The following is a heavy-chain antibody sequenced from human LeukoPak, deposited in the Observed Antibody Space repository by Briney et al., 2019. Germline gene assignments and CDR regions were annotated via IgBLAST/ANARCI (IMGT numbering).Heavy chain of an antibody. CDR1: GYSISSGYY. Sequence: PSETLSLTCAASGYSISSGYYRGWIRQPPGKGLEWTVIIYHSGSTYYTPSLKGRVTISVDTSKNQFSLKLSPVTAENTAVYYCARCPSSSHWFDPWGQGTLVTVSS. V-gene: IGHV4-38-2*01. D-gene: IGHD6-6*01. J-gene: IGHJ5*02. CDR3: ARCPSSSHWFDP. CDR2: IYHSGST.